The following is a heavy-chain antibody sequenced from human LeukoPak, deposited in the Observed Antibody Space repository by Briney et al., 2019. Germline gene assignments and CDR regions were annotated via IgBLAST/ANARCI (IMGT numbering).Heavy chain of an antibody. Sequence: PSETLSLTCAVYGGSFSGYYWSWIRQPPGKGLEWIGEINHSGSTNYNPSLKSRVTISVDTSKNQFSLKLSSVTAADTAVYYCARSGMVRGVITTYYFDYWGQGTLVTVSS. CDR1: GGSFSGYY. CDR3: ARSGMVRGVITTYYFDY. V-gene: IGHV4-34*01. J-gene: IGHJ4*02. CDR2: INHSGST. D-gene: IGHD3-10*01.